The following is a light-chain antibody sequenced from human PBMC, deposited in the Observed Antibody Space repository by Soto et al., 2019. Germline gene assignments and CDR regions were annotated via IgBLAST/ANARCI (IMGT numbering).Light chain of an antibody. CDR2: GVG. CDR1: SSDVGAYNY. CDR3: CSYAHGSIYV. J-gene: IGLJ1*01. Sequence: QSVLTQPASVSGSPGQSITLSCTGSSSDVGAYNYVSWYLQHPGKAPKLLIYGVGNRPSGVSARFSGSKSGDTASLTISGLQADDEADYYCCSYAHGSIYVFGTGTKLTVL. V-gene: IGLV2-14*01.